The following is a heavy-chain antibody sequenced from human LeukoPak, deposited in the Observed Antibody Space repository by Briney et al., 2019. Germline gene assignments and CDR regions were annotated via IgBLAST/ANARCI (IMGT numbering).Heavy chain of an antibody. CDR1: GYTFISYN. J-gene: IGHJ6*03. CDR2: INPNSGGT. CDR3: ARGAGIHLLIYFYFYMDV. V-gene: IGHV1-2*02. D-gene: IGHD2-8*01. Sequence: ASVKVSCKASGYTFISYNFNWVRQATGQGLEWMGWINPNSGGTNYAQKFQGRVTMTRDTSISTAYMELSRLRSDDTAVYYCARGAGIHLLIYFYFYMDVWGKGSTVTVSS.